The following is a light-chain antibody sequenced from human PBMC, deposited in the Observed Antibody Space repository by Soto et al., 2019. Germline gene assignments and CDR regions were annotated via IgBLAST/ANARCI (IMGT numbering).Light chain of an antibody. CDR3: QQRNSWPLT. Sequence: EIVLTQSPGTLSLSPGERATLSCRASQSVSYYLAWYQHKPGQAPRLLIYDASSRATGVPDRFSGSGSGTDFTLTISRLEPEDFAVYYCQQRNSWPLTFGGGTTVEIK. CDR2: DAS. CDR1: QSVSYY. J-gene: IGKJ4*01. V-gene: IGKV3D-20*02.